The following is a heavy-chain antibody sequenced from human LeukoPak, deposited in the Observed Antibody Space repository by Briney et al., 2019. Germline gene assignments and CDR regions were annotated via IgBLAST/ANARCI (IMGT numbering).Heavy chain of an antibody. CDR3: AREETGTTYDAFDI. V-gene: IGHV1-46*01. Sequence: ASVKVSCKASGYTFTSYGISWVRQAPGQGLEWMGIINPSGGSTSYAQKFQGRVTMTRDTSTSTVYMELSSLRSEDTAVYYCAREETGTTYDAFDIWGQGTMVTVSS. J-gene: IGHJ3*02. CDR1: GYTFTSYG. CDR2: INPSGGST. D-gene: IGHD1-7*01.